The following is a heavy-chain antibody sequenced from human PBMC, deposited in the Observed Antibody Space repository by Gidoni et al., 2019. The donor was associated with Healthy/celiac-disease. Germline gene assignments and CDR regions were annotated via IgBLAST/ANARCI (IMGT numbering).Heavy chain of an antibody. CDR1: GGTFSSYS. J-gene: IGHJ4*02. CDR3: ARERGYSAYDGGTFDY. D-gene: IGHD5-12*01. CDR2: IIPFCGTA. Sequence: QVQLVQSGAEVKKPGSSVKVSCKASGGTFSSYSISWVRQAPGHGLEWMGGIIPFCGTANYAQKSQGRLTITADDSTSTAYMVLSSLSSDDTAVYYCARERGYSAYDGGTFDYWGQGTVVTVSS. V-gene: IGHV1-69*12.